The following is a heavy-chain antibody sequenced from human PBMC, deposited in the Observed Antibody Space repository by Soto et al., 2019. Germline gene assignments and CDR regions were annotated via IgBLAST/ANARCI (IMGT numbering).Heavy chain of an antibody. CDR2: ISDDGSNK. CDR1: GFTFSSYG. Sequence: QVQLVESGGGVVQPGRSLRLSCAASGFTFSSYGMHWARQAPGKGLEWVTFISDDGSNKYYADSVKGRFTISRDNSKNTLYLQMNSLRAEDTAVYYCVKDPTYRYNYCMDVWGKGTTVTVSS. CDR3: VKDPTYRYNYCMDV. J-gene: IGHJ6*03. V-gene: IGHV3-30*18.